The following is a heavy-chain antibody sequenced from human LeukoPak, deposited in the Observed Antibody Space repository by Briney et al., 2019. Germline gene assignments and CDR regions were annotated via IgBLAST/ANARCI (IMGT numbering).Heavy chain of an antibody. V-gene: IGHV3-15*01. D-gene: IGHD6-19*01. CDR3: TSSIAVAGTHYFDY. CDR1: GFTFSNAW. CDR2: IKRKTDGGTT. J-gene: IGHJ4*02. Sequence: GGSLRLSCAASGFTFSNAWMSWVRQAPGKGLEWVGRIKRKTDGGTTDYAAPVKGRFTISRDDSKNTLYLQMNSLKTEDTAVYYCTSSIAVAGTHYFDYWGQGTLVTVSS.